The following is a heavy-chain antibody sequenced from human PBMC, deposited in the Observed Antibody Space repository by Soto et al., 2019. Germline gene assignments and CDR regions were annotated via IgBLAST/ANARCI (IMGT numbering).Heavy chain of an antibody. CDR2: IIPIFGTA. V-gene: IGHV1-69*13. CDR3: ARDVYCSGGSCLPYDAFDI. Sequence: GASVKVSCKASGGTFSSYAISWVRQAPGQGLEWMGGIIPIFGTANYAQKFQGRVTITADESTSTAYMELSSLRSEDTAVYYCARDVYCSGGSCLPYDAFDIWGQGTMVTVS. CDR1: GGTFSSYA. D-gene: IGHD2-15*01. J-gene: IGHJ3*02.